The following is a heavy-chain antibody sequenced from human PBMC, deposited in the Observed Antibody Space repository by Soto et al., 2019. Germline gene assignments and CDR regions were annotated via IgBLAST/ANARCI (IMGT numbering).Heavy chain of an antibody. V-gene: IGHV3-9*01. CDR2: INWNSGTK. J-gene: IGHJ5*02. Sequence: EAPLVESGGDLVQPGTSLRLSCAASGFTFDDYAMSWVRQVPGKGLEWVSGINWNSGTKGYADSVKGRFTISRDNAKNSLYLQMSRLRADDTALYYCTKDRVALIRGWFDTWGQGIQVTVAA. CDR1: GFTFDDYA. D-gene: IGHD2-21*01. CDR3: TKDRVALIRGWFDT.